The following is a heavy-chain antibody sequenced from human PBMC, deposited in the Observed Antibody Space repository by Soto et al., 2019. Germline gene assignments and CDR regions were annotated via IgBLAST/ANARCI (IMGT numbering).Heavy chain of an antibody. Sequence: SVKVSCKASGGTFSSYAISWVRQAPGQGLEWMGGTIPIFGTANYAQKFQGRVTITADESTSTAYMELSSLRSEDTAVYYCARDRKAGYSSSWYSHYYGMDVWGQGTTVTVSS. J-gene: IGHJ6*02. CDR2: TIPIFGTA. D-gene: IGHD6-13*01. CDR3: ARDRKAGYSSSWYSHYYGMDV. V-gene: IGHV1-69*13. CDR1: GGTFSSYA.